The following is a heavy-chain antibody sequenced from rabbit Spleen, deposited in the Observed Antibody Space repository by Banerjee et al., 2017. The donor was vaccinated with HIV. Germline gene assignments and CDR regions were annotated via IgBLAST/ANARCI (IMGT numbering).Heavy chain of an antibody. V-gene: IGHV1S45*01. CDR1: GFSFSDKDV. J-gene: IGHJ4*01. Sequence: QERLVESGGGLVKPEGSLTLTCTASGFSFSDKDVMCWVRQAPGKGLEWIACINIVTGKAVYASWAKGRFIMSRTSSTTVTLQMTSLTAADTATYFCARWTGNTYYSLWGPGTLVTVS. CDR3: ARWTGNTYYSL. CDR2: INIVTGKA. D-gene: IGHD8-1*01.